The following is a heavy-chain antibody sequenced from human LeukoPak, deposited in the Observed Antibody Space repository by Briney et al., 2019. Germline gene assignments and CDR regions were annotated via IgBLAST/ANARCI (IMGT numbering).Heavy chain of an antibody. Sequence: SETLSLTCAVYGGSFSGYYWSWIRQPPGKGLEWIGEINHSGSTNYNPSPKSRVTISVDTSKNQFSLKLSSVTAADTAVYYCARRRQWLVFRWFDPWGQGTLVTVSS. CDR1: GGSFSGYY. D-gene: IGHD6-19*01. V-gene: IGHV4-34*01. CDR3: ARRRQWLVFRWFDP. CDR2: INHSGST. J-gene: IGHJ5*02.